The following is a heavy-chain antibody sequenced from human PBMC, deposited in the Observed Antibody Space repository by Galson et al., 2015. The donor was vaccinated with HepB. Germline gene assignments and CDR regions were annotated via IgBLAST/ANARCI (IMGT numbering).Heavy chain of an antibody. J-gene: IGHJ4*02. V-gene: IGHV3-30*02. CDR1: GFTFSSYG. D-gene: IGHD1-26*01. CDR3: AKDLGASIMSYLDY. Sequence: SLRLSCAASGFTFSSYGMHWVRQAPGKGLEWVAFIRYDGSKEYYADSVKGRFIISRDNSKNTLYLQMNSLRIEDTAVYYCAKDLGASIMSYLDYWGQGTLVTVSS. CDR2: IRYDGSKE.